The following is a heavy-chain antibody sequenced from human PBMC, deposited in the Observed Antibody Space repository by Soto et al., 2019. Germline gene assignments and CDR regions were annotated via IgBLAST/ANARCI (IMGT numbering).Heavy chain of an antibody. CDR3: ARSTGYSSSTSCYQDY. CDR2: ISYDGSNK. Sequence: PGGSLRLSCAASGFTFSSYAMHWVRQAPGKGLEWVAVISYDGSNKYYADSVKGRFTISRDNSKNTLYLQMNSLRAEDTAVYYCARSTGYSSSTSCYQDYWGQGTLVTVSS. V-gene: IGHV3-30-3*01. J-gene: IGHJ4*02. D-gene: IGHD2-2*01. CDR1: GFTFSSYA.